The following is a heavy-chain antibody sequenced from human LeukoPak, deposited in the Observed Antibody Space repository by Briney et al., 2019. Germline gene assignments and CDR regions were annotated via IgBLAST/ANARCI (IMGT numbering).Heavy chain of an antibody. CDR3: ARVSGWYADNHFDY. D-gene: IGHD6-19*01. CDR2: INHSGST. V-gene: IGHV4-34*01. Sequence: SETLSLTCAVYGGSFSGYYWSWIRQPPGKGLGWIGEINHSGSTNYNPSLKSRVTISVDTSKNQFSLKLSSVTAANTAVYYCARVSGWYADNHFDYWGQGTLVTVSS. J-gene: IGHJ4*02. CDR1: GGSFSGYY.